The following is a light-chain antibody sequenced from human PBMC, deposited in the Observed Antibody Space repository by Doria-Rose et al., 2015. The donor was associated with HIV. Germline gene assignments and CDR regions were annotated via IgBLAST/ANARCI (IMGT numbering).Light chain of an antibody. J-gene: IGKJ1*01. CDR3: HQYGTSWT. V-gene: IGKV3-20*01. CDR2: DGS. CDR1: QSFSSTY. Sequence: EIVMTQPPGTLSLSPGERATLSCRASQSFSSTYLAWYQQKPGQAPSLLIYDGSTRSTGIPDRFSASGSGTDFTPTINRLEPEDFALYYCHQYGTSWTFGQGTKVE.